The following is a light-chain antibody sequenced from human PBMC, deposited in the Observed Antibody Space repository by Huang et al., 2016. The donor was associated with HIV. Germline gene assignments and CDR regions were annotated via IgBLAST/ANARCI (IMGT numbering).Light chain of an antibody. CDR1: ESVRSK. V-gene: IGKV3-15*01. Sequence: EIVMTQSPATLSVSPGERATLYCRASESVRSKLAWYQQKPGQGPRLLIHDASTRATAIPVRFSGSGSGTEFTLTISSLQSEDSAVYYCQQYYNWPLYTFGQGTKLEIK. CDR3: QQYYNWPLYT. J-gene: IGKJ2*01. CDR2: DAS.